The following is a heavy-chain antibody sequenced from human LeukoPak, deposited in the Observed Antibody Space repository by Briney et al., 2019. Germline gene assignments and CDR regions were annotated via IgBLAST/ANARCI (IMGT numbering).Heavy chain of an antibody. Sequence: SETLSLTCTVSGGSISSYYWSWIRQPPGKGLEWIGYIYYSGSTNYNPSPKSRVTISVDTSKNQFSLKLSSVTAADTAVYYCARVNAPRYYYDSSGYYLDYWGQGTLVTVSS. CDR3: ARVNAPRYYYDSSGYYLDY. J-gene: IGHJ4*02. CDR1: GGSISSYY. CDR2: IYYSGST. V-gene: IGHV4-59*01. D-gene: IGHD3-22*01.